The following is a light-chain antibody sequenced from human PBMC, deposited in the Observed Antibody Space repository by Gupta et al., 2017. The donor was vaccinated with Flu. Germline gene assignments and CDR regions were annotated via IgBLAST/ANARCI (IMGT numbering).Light chain of an antibody. CDR3: QQYNNWPLT. V-gene: IGKV3-15*01. CDR1: QSVSSN. J-gene: IGKJ4*01. CDR2: GAS. Sequence: EIVMTQSPATLSVSPGESATLSCRASQSVSSNLAWYQQKPGQVPRLLIYGASTWATGIPARFSGSGSGTEFTLTISSLQSEDFAVYYCQQYNNWPLTFGGGTKVEIK.